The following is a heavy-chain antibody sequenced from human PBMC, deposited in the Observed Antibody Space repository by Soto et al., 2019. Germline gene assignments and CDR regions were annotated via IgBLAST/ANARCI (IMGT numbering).Heavy chain of an antibody. V-gene: IGHV3-48*02. D-gene: IGHD3-3*01. J-gene: IGHJ5*02. CDR1: GFTFSSNS. CDR3: ARVIWSGHLTSDL. CDR2: ISSSSSTI. Sequence: EVQVVESGGGLVQPGGSLRLSCAASGFTFSSNSMNWVRQAAGKGLEWISYISSSSSTIYADSVKGRFTISRDNAKNSLYLQINSLRDEDTSVYYCARVIWSGHLTSDLWGQGTLVTVSS.